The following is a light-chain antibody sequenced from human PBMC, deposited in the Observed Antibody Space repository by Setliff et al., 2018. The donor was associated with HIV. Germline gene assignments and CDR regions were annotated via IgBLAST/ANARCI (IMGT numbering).Light chain of an antibody. CDR3: SSYAITNTLP. CDR1: SSDVGGYNY. CDR2: GVR. V-gene: IGLV2-14*01. Sequence: QSVLAQPASVSGSPGQSITISCTGTSSDVGGYNYVSWYQQHPGKAPRLVIYGVRNRPSGVSNRFSGSKSGNTASLTISGLQAEDEADYYCSSYAITNTLPFGTGTKVTVL. J-gene: IGLJ1*01.